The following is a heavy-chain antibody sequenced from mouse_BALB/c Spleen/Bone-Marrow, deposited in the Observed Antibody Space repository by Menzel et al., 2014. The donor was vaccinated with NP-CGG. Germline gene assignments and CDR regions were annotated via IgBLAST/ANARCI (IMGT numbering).Heavy chain of an antibody. V-gene: IGHV1-18*01. CDR3: ARDGYGRYFDV. CDR1: GYSFTDYT. D-gene: IGHD2-2*01. CDR2: INPYNGGS. J-gene: IGHJ1*01. Sequence: EVQLVESGPELVKPGASMKISCKASGYSFTDYTMNWVRQSHGKNLEWIGLINPYNGGSTYNQKFKGTATLTVDRSSSTAYMELLSLTSDDSAVYYCARDGYGRYFDVWGAGTTVTVSS.